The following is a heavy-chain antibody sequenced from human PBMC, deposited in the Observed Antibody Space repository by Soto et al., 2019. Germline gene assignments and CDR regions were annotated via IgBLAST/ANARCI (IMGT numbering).Heavy chain of an antibody. V-gene: IGHV1-58*01. CDR3: AAGYCSGGSCYNDY. Sequence: ASVKVSCKASGFTFTSSAVQWVRQARGQRLEWIGWIVVGSGNTNYAQKFQERVTITRDMSTSTAYMELSSLRSEDTAVYYCAAGYCSGGSCYNDYWGQGTLVTVS. D-gene: IGHD2-15*01. J-gene: IGHJ4*02. CDR2: IVVGSGNT. CDR1: GFTFTSSA.